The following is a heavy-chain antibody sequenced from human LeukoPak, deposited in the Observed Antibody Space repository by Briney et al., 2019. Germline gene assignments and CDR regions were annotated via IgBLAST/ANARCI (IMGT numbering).Heavy chain of an antibody. CDR3: VKDDGWVQYAN. V-gene: IGHV3-23*01. Sequence: PGGSLRLSCEASGFSFSSYGMSWVRQAPGEGLEWVSGLSASDGSRYYADSVKGRFIISRDNSKNTVYLQMNSLSAEDAAVYYCVKDDGWVQYANWGQGTLVTVSS. CDR1: GFSFSSYG. CDR2: LSASDGSR. D-gene: IGHD5-24*01. J-gene: IGHJ4*02.